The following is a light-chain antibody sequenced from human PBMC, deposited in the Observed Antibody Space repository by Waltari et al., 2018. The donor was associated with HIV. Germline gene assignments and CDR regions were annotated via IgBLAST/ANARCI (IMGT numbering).Light chain of an antibody. J-gene: IGLJ1*01. CDR1: RSNLGSTT. CDR3: AAWDDTLNGYV. Sequence: QSLLTPSPSPPGTPGHSATFSCSAHRSNLGSTTPNWYQQLPGTPPKLLIYTNNQRPSGVPDRFSGSKSGTSASLDISGLQSEDEADYYCAAWDDTLNGYVFGFGTKVTVL. V-gene: IGLV1-44*01. CDR2: TNN.